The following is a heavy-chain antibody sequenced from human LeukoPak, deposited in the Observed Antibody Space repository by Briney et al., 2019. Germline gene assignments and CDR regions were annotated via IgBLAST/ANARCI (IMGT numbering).Heavy chain of an antibody. CDR1: GYTLTELS. J-gene: IGHJ4*02. CDR2: FDPEDGET. D-gene: IGHD3-3*01. V-gene: IGHV1-24*01. CDR3: ATRTVEPYLEWLLWGNYYFDY. Sequence: GASVKVSCKVSGYTLTELSMHWVRQAPGKGLEWMGGFDPEDGETIYAQKFQGRVTMTEDTSTDTAYMELSSLRSEDTAVYYCATRTVEPYLEWLLWGNYYFDYWGQGTLVTVSS.